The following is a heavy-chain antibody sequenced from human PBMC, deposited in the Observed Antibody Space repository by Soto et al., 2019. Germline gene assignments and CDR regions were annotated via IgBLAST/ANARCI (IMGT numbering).Heavy chain of an antibody. D-gene: IGHD3-22*01. CDR1: GYSFSDRY. CDR2: INPAGGTT. CDR3: ARDLDPYYYDSSGYYVH. Sequence: ASVKVSCKASGYSFSDRYVVWVRQAPGQGLEWMGVINPAGGTTFHAQKFQDRVTMTTDTSTSTAYMELRSLRSDDTAVYYCARDLDPYYYDSSGYYVHWGQGTLVTVSS. J-gene: IGHJ4*02. V-gene: IGHV1-46*01.